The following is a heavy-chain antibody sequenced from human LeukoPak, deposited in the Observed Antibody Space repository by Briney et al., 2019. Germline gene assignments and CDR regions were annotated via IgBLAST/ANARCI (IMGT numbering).Heavy chain of an antibody. CDR1: GFTFSSYA. CDR3: ANSQSSSSGFDY. Sequence: GWSLRLSCAASGFTFSSYAMSWVRQAPGKGLEWVSAISGSGGSTYYADSVKGRFTISRDNSKNTLYLQMNSLKAEDTAVYYCANSQSSSSGFDYWGQGTLVTVSS. D-gene: IGHD6-19*01. V-gene: IGHV3-23*01. CDR2: ISGSGGST. J-gene: IGHJ4*02.